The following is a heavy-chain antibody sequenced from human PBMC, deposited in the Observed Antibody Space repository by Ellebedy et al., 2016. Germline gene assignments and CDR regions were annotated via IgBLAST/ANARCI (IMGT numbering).Heavy chain of an antibody. Sequence: GESLKISCKGSRDIFSDYWINWVRQVPGKGLEWLGRIDSSDSETNYSPSLQGHVTFSFDKSISTAYLQWTGLKASDTALYYCARARLYFGDYYYDYWGQGTLVTVSS. D-gene: IGHD3-10*01. CDR2: IDSSDSET. CDR1: RDIFSDYW. J-gene: IGHJ4*02. V-gene: IGHV5-10-1*01. CDR3: ARARLYFGDYYYDY.